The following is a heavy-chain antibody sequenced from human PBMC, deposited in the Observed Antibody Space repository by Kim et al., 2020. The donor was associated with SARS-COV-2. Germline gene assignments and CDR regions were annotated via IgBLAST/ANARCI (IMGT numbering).Heavy chain of an antibody. Sequence: GGSLRLSCTASEFTFRSYGMHWVRQAPGKGLEWVAVISYDGNKKYYAESVKGRFTISRDNSKNTLYLQMNSLRAEDTAVYYCVREEPYCRDGSCQGFYYHYAMDVWGQGTPVAVSS. CDR2: ISYDGNKK. CDR1: EFTFRSYG. V-gene: IGHV3-30*03. D-gene: IGHD2-15*01. CDR3: VREEPYCRDGSCQGFYYHYAMDV. J-gene: IGHJ6*02.